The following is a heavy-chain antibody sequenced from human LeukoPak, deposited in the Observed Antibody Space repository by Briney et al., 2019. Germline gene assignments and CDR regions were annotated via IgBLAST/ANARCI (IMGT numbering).Heavy chain of an antibody. V-gene: IGHV4-59*08. Sequence: SETLSLTCTVSGGSISTFYWNWIRQPPGKGLEWIGHIYYSGSTNYNPSLKSRVTISVDTSKNQFSLKLSSVTAADTAVYYCARHVEQGYSSSWFDYWGQGTLVTVSS. CDR3: ARHVEQGYSSSWFDY. CDR1: GGSISTFY. CDR2: IYYSGST. D-gene: IGHD6-13*01. J-gene: IGHJ4*02.